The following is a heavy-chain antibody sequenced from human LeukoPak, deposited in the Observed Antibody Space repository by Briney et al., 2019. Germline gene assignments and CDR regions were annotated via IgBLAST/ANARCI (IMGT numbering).Heavy chain of an antibody. Sequence: GGSLRLFCAASGFTFSSYEMNWVRQAPGKGLEWVAVMWYGGSNKYYADSVKGLFTIPRDNSQNTLYLQMNSLRAEDTAVYYCAKLVDTAMVEDAFDIWGQGTMVTVSS. CDR1: GFTFSSYE. D-gene: IGHD5-18*01. V-gene: IGHV3-33*06. CDR2: MWYGGSNK. J-gene: IGHJ3*02. CDR3: AKLVDTAMVEDAFDI.